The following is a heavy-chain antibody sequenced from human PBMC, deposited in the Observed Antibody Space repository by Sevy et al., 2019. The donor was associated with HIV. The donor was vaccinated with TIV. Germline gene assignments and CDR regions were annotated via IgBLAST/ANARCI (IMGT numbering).Heavy chain of an antibody. CDR1: GFTFSSYA. V-gene: IGHV3-30-3*01. D-gene: IGHD6-19*01. CDR3: ARGSSGWRGLYGMDV. J-gene: IGHJ6*02. Sequence: GGSLRLSCAASGFTFSSYAMHWVRQAPGKGLEWAAVISYDGSNKYYADSVKRRFTISRDNSKNTLYLQMNSLRAEDTAVYYCARGSSGWRGLYGMDVWGQGTTVTVSS. CDR2: ISYDGSNK.